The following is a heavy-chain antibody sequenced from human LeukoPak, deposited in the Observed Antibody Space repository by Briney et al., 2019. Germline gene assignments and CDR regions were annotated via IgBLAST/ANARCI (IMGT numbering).Heavy chain of an antibody. CDR2: IYSGNST. Sequence: GGSLRLSCAASGFTVSSNYMSWVRQAPGKGLEWVSVIYSGNSTYYADSVKGRFTISRDDSKNTLYLQMNSLRAEDTAIYYCAKNGDRGAYCTGGTCYPYFYYYMDVWGKGTTVTI. J-gene: IGHJ6*03. CDR1: GFTVSSNY. CDR3: AKNGDRGAYCTGGTCYPYFYYYMDV. D-gene: IGHD2-15*01. V-gene: IGHV3-66*01.